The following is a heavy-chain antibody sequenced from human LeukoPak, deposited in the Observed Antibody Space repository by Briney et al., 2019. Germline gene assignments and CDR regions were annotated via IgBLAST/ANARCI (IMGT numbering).Heavy chain of an antibody. Sequence: GGSLRLSCAASEFSFRNNYMNWVRQAPGKGLEWVSLIYSGGSTYYTDSVQGRFTISRDKSKNKLYLQMNSLRAEDTAVYYWARGPSGYHNTGGQGTLVTVSS. J-gene: IGHJ4*02. CDR2: IYSGGST. D-gene: IGHD5-12*01. V-gene: IGHV3-66*01. CDR3: ARGPSGYHNT. CDR1: EFSFRNNY.